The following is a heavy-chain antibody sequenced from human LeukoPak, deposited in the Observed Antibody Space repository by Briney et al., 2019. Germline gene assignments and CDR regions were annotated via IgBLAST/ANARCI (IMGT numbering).Heavy chain of an antibody. J-gene: IGHJ4*02. CDR3: AKDSSGWAFDC. CDR1: GFTFDDYA. Sequence: GRSLRLSCAVSGFTFDDYAMHWVRQAPGKGLEWVSGISWNSGSIGYADSVKGRFTISRDNAKNSLYLQMNSLRAEDTALYYCAKDSSGWAFDCWGQGTLVTVSS. V-gene: IGHV3-9*01. CDR2: ISWNSGSI. D-gene: IGHD6-19*01.